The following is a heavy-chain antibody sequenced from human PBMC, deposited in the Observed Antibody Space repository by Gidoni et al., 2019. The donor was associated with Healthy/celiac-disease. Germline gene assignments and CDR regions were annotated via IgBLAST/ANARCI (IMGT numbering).Heavy chain of an antibody. CDR1: GFTFSRYA. CDR3: ARGTVTTYYYYGMDV. J-gene: IGHJ6*02. Sequence: QVQLVESWGGVVQPGRSLRLSCAASGFTFSRYAMQWVRQAPGKGLEWVAVISYDGSNKYYADSVKGRFTISRDNSKNTLYLQMNSLRAEDTAVYYCARGTVTTYYYYGMDVWGQGTTVTVSS. D-gene: IGHD4-17*01. CDR2: ISYDGSNK. V-gene: IGHV3-30-3*01.